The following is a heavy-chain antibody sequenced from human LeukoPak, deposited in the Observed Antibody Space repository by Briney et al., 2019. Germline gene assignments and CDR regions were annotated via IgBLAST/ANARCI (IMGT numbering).Heavy chain of an antibody. CDR3: ARPPGL. V-gene: IGHV4-59*08. CDR2: IYYSGST. CDR1: GGSISSYY. Sequence: SETLSLTCTVSGGSISSYYWNWIRQPPGKGPEWIGYIYYSGSTNYNPSLKSRVTISVDASKNQFSLRLTSVTAADTAVYYCARPPGLWGRGTLVTVSS. J-gene: IGHJ2*01.